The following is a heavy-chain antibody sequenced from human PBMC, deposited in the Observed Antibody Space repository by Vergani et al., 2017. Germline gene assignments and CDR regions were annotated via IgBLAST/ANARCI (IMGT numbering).Heavy chain of an antibody. J-gene: IGHJ3*02. CDR3: ARRSVSWGAFDI. Sequence: QVQLQESGPGLVKPSETLSLTCTVSGGSIGSSSYYWGGIRQPPGGGLEWIGSLYYSGSTYYNPSLKSRVTISLDPSKNQFSLKLSSVTAADTAVYYCARRSVSWGAFDIWGQGTMVTVSS. CDR2: LYYSGST. CDR1: GGSIGSSSYY. V-gene: IGHV4-39*01. D-gene: IGHD1-26*01.